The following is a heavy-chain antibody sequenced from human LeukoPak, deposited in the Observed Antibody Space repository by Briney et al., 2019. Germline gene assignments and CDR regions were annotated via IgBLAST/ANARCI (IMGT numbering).Heavy chain of an antibody. V-gene: IGHV3-9*01. CDR3: AKDYSSGWYSSAIDY. Sequence: SGGSLRLSCAASGFTFDDYAMHWVRQAPGKGLEWVSGISWNSGSIGYADSVKGRFTISRDNAKNSLYLQMNSLRAEDTALYYCAKDYSSGWYSSAIDYWGQGTLVTVSS. J-gene: IGHJ4*02. D-gene: IGHD6-19*01. CDR2: ISWNSGSI. CDR1: GFTFDDYA.